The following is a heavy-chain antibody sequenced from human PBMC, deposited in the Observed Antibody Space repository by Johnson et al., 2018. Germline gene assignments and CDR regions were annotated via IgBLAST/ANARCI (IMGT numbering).Heavy chain of an antibody. V-gene: IGHV3-9*01. CDR2: ISWNSGNI. D-gene: IGHD3-3*01. CDR1: GFTFDDYA. CDR3: VGGYRGDV. Sequence: VQLVESGGGLVQPGRSLRLSCAASGFTFDDYAMHWVRQVPGKGLEWVSGISWNSGNIGYADSVKGRFTISRDNAKNSLFLQMNSLRVEAPAVYYCVGGYRGDVWGKGTTVTVSS. J-gene: IGHJ6*04.